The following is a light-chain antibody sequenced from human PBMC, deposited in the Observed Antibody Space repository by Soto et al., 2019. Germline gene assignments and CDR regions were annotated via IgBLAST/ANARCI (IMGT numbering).Light chain of an antibody. CDR3: QQYGASPLT. Sequence: EIVLTQSPGTLSLSAGDGVSLSCRASQTVPNNYLAWYQQKPDQAPRLLIFGASNRATGIPDRFGGSGSGTDFTLSISRLEPEDFAVYYCQQYGASPLTVGGGARLEVK. CDR1: QTVPNNY. J-gene: IGKJ4*01. CDR2: GAS. V-gene: IGKV3-20*01.